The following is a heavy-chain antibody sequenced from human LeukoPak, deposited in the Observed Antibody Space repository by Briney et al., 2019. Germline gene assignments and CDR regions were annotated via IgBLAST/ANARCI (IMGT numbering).Heavy chain of an antibody. D-gene: IGHD3-22*01. Sequence: PSETLSLTCTVSSGSISSRTYYWGWIRQPPGKGLEWIGSMYYSGSTYYNPSLKSRVTISVDTSKSQFSLRLSSVTAADTAVYYCARDRTYYYDSSGYYHGSYFDYWGQGTLVTVSS. V-gene: IGHV4-39*07. CDR3: ARDRTYYYDSSGYYHGSYFDY. CDR2: MYYSGST. CDR1: SGSISSRTYY. J-gene: IGHJ4*02.